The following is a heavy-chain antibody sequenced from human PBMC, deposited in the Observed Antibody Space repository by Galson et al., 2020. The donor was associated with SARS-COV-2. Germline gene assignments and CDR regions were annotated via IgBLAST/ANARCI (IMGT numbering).Heavy chain of an antibody. CDR3: ARQVIGGAFDI. V-gene: IGHV5-51*01. J-gene: IGHJ3*02. CDR2: IYPGDSDT. D-gene: IGHD3-16*01. CDR1: GSIFTKYW. Sequence: KIGASPKISCQGSGSIFTKYWIGWVRQMPGKGLERMGIIYPGDSDTRYSPSFQGQVTISAAKSISTAYLQWSSLKASYTAMYYCARQVIGGAFDIGGQGTMVTVSS.